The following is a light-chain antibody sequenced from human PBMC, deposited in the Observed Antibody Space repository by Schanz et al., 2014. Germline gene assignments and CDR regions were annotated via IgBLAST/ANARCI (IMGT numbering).Light chain of an antibody. J-gene: IGKJ1*01. CDR1: QSVSNSY. CDR2: GAS. Sequence: EIVLTQSPGTLSLSPGERATISCRASQSVSNSYLAWYQQKPGQAPRLLIYGASSRATGIPDRFSGSGSGTDFTLTISRLEPEDFAVYYCQQYGSSPLTFGQGTKVEIK. V-gene: IGKV3-20*01. CDR3: QQYGSSPLT.